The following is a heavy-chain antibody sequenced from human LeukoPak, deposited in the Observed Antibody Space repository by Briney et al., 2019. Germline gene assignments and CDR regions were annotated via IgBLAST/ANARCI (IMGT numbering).Heavy chain of an antibody. D-gene: IGHD1-26*01. CDR3: ASRPKGGATYFDY. Sequence: PSETLSLTCTVSGDSISSYDWSWIRLPPRQGLDLIGYMYYSGSTNYNPSLKSRVTISIDTSKNQFSLNLTSVTAADTAVYYCASRPKGGATYFDYWGQGTLVTVSS. V-gene: IGHV4-59*13. CDR1: GDSISSYD. CDR2: MYYSGST. J-gene: IGHJ4*02.